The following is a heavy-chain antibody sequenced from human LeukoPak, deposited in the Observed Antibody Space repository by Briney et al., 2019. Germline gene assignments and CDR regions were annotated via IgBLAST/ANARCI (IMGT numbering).Heavy chain of an antibody. V-gene: IGHV3-30*18. D-gene: IGHD3-22*01. CDR1: GFTFSSYG. Sequence: GRSPRLSCAASGFTFSSYGMHWVRQAPGKGLEWVTVISYDGSDKYCADSVNGRFAISRDNSQNTLYLQMNSLTAEDTAVYYCAKDGGRGYTYSDCWGQGTLVTVSS. CDR3: AKDGGRGYTYSDC. CDR2: ISYDGSDK. J-gene: IGHJ4*02.